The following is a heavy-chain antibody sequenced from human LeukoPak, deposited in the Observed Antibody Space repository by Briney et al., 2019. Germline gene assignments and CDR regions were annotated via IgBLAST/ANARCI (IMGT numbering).Heavy chain of an antibody. Sequence: GESLKISCKWFGYSFANYWIAWVRQMPGKGLEWMGIIYPGDSDTRYSPSFQGQVTISADKSINTAYLQWSSLKASDTATYYCARRYDNTGYYVYWGQGTLVTVSS. J-gene: IGHJ4*02. CDR3: ARRYDNTGYYVY. CDR1: GYSFANYW. CDR2: IYPGDSDT. V-gene: IGHV5-51*01. D-gene: IGHD3-22*01.